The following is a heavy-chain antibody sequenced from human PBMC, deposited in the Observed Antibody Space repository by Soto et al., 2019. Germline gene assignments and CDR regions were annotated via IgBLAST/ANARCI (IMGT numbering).Heavy chain of an antibody. J-gene: IGHJ6*02. CDR3: ARSSGYSFPFYYYYGMDV. CDR2: IIPIFGTA. CDR1: GGTFSSYA. Sequence: QVQLVQSGAEVKKPGSSVKVSCKASGGTFSSYAISWVRQAPGQGLEWMGGIIPIFGTANYAQKFQGRVTITAAESTSTAYMELSSLRSEDTAVYYCARSSGYSFPFYYYYGMDVWGQGTTVTVSS. D-gene: IGHD3-22*01. V-gene: IGHV1-69*12.